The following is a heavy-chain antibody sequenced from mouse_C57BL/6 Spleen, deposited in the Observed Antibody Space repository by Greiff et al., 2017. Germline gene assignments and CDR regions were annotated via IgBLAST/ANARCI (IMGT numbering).Heavy chain of an antibody. Sequence: VQLQQSGPELVKPGASVKISCKASGFTFTDYYMNWVKQSHGKSLEWIGDINPNNGGTSYNQKFKGKATLTVHKSSSTAYLELRSLTSEDSAVYYCAIPYYGSSYGYCDVWGTGTTVTVSS. CDR3: AIPYYGSSYGYCDV. CDR1: GFTFTDYY. V-gene: IGHV1-26*01. CDR2: INPNNGGT. J-gene: IGHJ1*03. D-gene: IGHD1-1*01.